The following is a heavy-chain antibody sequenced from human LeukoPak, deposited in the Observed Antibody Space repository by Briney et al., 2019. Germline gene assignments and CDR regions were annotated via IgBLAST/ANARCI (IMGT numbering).Heavy chain of an antibody. Sequence: GWSLRLSCAASGFTVSSNYMSWVRQVPGKGLEWVSSLYSGGSTYYADSVKGRFTISRGNSKNTLYLQMHSLRVWDTAVYFCARAVRGVALYFDHWGQGTLVTVS. CDR1: GFTVSSNY. CDR2: LYSGGST. D-gene: IGHD2-15*01. CDR3: ARAVRGVALYFDH. J-gene: IGHJ4*02. V-gene: IGHV3-53*01.